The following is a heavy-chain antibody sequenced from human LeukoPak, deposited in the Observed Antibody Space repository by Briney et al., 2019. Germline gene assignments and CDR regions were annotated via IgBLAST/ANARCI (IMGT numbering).Heavy chain of an antibody. CDR2: ISSSGSTI. J-gene: IGHJ4*02. CDR3: ARGSIFNRYGALDY. V-gene: IGHV3-11*01. CDR1: GFTFSDYY. Sequence: NPGGSLRLSCAASGFTFSDYYMSWIRQAPGKGLEWVSYISSSGSTIYYADSVKGRFTISRDNAKNSLYLQMNSLRAEDTAAYYCARGSIFNRYGALDYWGQGTLVTVSS. D-gene: IGHD1-26*01.